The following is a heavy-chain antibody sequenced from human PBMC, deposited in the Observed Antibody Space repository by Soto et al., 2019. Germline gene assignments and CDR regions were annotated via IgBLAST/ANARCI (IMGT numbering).Heavy chain of an antibody. J-gene: IGHJ5*02. D-gene: IGHD6-6*01. CDR2: ISGSGGST. CDR3: AKDVAARPWWFDP. Sequence: EVQLLESGGGLVQPGGSLRLSCAASGFTFSSYAMSWVRQAPGKGLEWVSAISGSGGSTYYADSVKGRFTISRDNSKNTRSLQMNSLRAEDTAVYYCAKDVAARPWWFDPWGQGTLVTVSS. CDR1: GFTFSSYA. V-gene: IGHV3-23*01.